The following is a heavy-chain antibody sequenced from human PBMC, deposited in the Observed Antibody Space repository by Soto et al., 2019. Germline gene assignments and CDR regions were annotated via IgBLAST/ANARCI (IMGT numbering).Heavy chain of an antibody. CDR3: AKEGYCTNGVCATRGQRDSDY. Sequence: GGSLRLSCAASGFTFSSYAMSWVRQAPGKGLEWVSAISGSGGSTYYADSVKGRFTISRDNSKNTLYLKMNSLRAEDTAVYYCAKEGYCTNGVCATRGQRDSDYWGQGTLVTVSS. CDR1: GFTFSSYA. D-gene: IGHD2-8*01. V-gene: IGHV3-23*01. CDR2: ISGSGGST. J-gene: IGHJ4*02.